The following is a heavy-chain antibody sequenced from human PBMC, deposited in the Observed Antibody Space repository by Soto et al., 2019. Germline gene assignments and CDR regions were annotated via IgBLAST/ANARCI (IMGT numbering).Heavy chain of an antibody. CDR3: ARGVGAGGAFEI. V-gene: IGHV1-69*13. J-gene: IGHJ3*02. CDR1: GGTFSSYA. D-gene: IGHD1-26*01. CDR2: IIPIFGTA. Sequence: SVKVSCKASGGTFSSYAISWVRQAPGQGLEWMGGIIPIFGTANYAQKFQGRVTITADESTSTAYMELGSMRSEDTAVYYCARGVGAGGAFEIWGQGTMVTVSS.